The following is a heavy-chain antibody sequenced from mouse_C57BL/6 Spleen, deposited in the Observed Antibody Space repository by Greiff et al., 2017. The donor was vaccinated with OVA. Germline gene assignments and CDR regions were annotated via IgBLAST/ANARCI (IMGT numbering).Heavy chain of an antibody. CDR3: ARSHYTWYFDV. CDR1: GFSLTSYG. D-gene: IGHD2-12*01. J-gene: IGHJ1*03. V-gene: IGHV2-2*01. Sequence: QVQLKQSGPGLVQPSQSLSITCTVSGFSLTSYGVHWVRQSPGKGLEWLGVIWSGGSTDYNAAFISRKSISKDNVKSQFFFQMNSLQSDDTAIYYLARSHYTWYFDVWGTGTTVTVSS. CDR2: IWSGGST.